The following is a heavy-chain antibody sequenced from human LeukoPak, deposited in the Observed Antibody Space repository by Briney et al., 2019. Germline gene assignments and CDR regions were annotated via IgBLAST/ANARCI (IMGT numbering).Heavy chain of an antibody. V-gene: IGHV4-59*08. CDR2: IYYSGST. D-gene: IGHD6-19*01. J-gene: IGHJ4*02. CDR3: ARIDRAVACTIDY. CDR1: GGSISCYF. Sequence: KSSETLFLPCTVSGGSISCYFWSWIRQPPGKGLEWIGYIYYSGSTNYNPPLKSRVTMSVDTSKNQFSLKLSSVTAADSAVYYCARIDRAVACTIDYWGQGTLVTVSS.